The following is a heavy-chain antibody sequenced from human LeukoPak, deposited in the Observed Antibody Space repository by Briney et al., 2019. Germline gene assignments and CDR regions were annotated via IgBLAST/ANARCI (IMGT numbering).Heavy chain of an antibody. D-gene: IGHD3-22*01. CDR3: AKRGVVIRVILVGFHKEAYYFDS. V-gene: IGHV3-23*01. Sequence: GGSLRLSCAVSGVTLSNYGMAWVRQAPGKGLEWVAGISGSGGRPNYADSVKGRFTISRDNAKSTLYLQMNSLRAEDTAVYFCAKRGVVIRVILVGFHKEAYYFDSWGQGALVSVSS. CDR2: ISGSGGRP. J-gene: IGHJ4*02. CDR1: GVTLSNYG.